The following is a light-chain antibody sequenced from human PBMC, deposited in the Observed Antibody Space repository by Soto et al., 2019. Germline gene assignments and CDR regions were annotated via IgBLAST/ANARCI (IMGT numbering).Light chain of an antibody. CDR3: LQHYSWPWT. CDR2: RIF. CDR1: QSVSGY. J-gene: IGKJ1*01. Sequence: EIVLTQSPGTLSLSPGERAPLSCGASQSVSGYLDWFHQKPGQAPRLVLLRIFTRAIGVPARFSGSGSETEFTLTISGLQSEDSGVYYCLQHYSWPWTFGQGTKVDIK. V-gene: IGKV3-15*01.